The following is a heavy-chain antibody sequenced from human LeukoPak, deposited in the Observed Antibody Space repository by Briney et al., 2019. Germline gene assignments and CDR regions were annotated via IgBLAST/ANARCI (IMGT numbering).Heavy chain of an antibody. CDR1: GFTFSSYA. Sequence: PGGSLRLSCAASGFTFSSYAMSWVRQAPGKGPEWVSVISGRGGSTYYADSVKGRFTISRDNSKNTLYLQMNSLRAEDTAVYYCAKDGHYDFWSGYYTNFDYWGQGTLVTVSS. CDR2: ISGRGGST. J-gene: IGHJ4*02. V-gene: IGHV3-23*01. D-gene: IGHD3-3*01. CDR3: AKDGHYDFWSGYYTNFDY.